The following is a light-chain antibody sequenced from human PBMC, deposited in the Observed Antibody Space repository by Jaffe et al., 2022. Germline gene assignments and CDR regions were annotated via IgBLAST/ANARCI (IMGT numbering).Light chain of an antibody. CDR1: QSVTTY. Sequence: DIQMTQSPSSLSASVGDRVTITCRASQSVTTYLNWYQHKVGKAPKLLIYAASSLQSGVPSRFSGSGSGTDFTLTISSLQLEDFATYYCQQIYSTPYTFGQGTKLEIK. CDR3: QQIYSTPYT. V-gene: IGKV1-39*01. J-gene: IGKJ2*01. CDR2: AAS.